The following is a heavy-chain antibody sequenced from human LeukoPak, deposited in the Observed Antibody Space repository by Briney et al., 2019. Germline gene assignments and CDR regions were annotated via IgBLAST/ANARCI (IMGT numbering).Heavy chain of an antibody. J-gene: IGHJ4*02. CDR1: AFTFNRYS. CDR3: ARNLDV. Sequence: PGGSLRLSCAASAFTFNRYSISWVRQAPEKGLVWVSSISSSGGIIYYADSVKGRFTISRDHAKNSLYLQMNSLRAGDTAVYYCARNLDVWGQGTLVTVSS. D-gene: IGHD1-1*01. CDR2: ISSSGGII. V-gene: IGHV3-21*01.